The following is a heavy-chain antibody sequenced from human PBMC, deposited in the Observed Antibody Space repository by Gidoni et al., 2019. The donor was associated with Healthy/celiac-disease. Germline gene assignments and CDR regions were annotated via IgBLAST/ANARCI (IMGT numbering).Heavy chain of an antibody. CDR1: GGSFSGSS. D-gene: IGHD3-22*01. CDR3: ARKGYYYDSSGYYYPKKFNFDY. CDR2: IKHSGST. V-gene: IGHV4-34*01. J-gene: IGHJ4*02. Sequence: QVQLQQWGAGLLKPSETLSLPCAVYGGSFSGSSWRGIRQPPGTGLEWIGEIKHSGSTNYNPSLKSRVTISVDTSKNQFSLKLSSVTAADTAVYYCARKGYYYDSSGYYYPKKFNFDYWGQGTLVTVSS.